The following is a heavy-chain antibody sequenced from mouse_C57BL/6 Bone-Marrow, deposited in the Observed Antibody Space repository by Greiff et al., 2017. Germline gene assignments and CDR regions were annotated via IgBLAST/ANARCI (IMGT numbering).Heavy chain of an antibody. J-gene: IGHJ1*03. Sequence: VQLQQSGPELVKPGASVKIPCKASGYTFTDYNMDWVKQSHGKSLEGIGDINPNNGGTIYNQKFKGKDTLTVDKSSSTAYMELRSLTSEDTAVYYCARGGDDYDGGYFDVWGTGTTVTVSS. CDR3: ARGGDDYDGGYFDV. CDR1: GYTFTDYN. V-gene: IGHV1-18*01. D-gene: IGHD2-4*01. CDR2: INPNNGGT.